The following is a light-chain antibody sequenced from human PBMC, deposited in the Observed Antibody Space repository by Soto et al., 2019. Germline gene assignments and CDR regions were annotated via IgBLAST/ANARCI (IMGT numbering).Light chain of an antibody. V-gene: IGKV4-1*01. CDR2: WAS. J-gene: IGKJ2*01. CDR1: QSVLYSSNNKNY. Sequence: DIVMTQSPDSLAVSLGERATINCKSSQSVLYSSNNKNYLAWYQQKPGQPPKLLIYWASTRESGVPDRFSGSGSGTDFTLTITSLQAEDAAVYYCQQYYNSPLFTFGQGTKLEIK. CDR3: QQYYNSPLFT.